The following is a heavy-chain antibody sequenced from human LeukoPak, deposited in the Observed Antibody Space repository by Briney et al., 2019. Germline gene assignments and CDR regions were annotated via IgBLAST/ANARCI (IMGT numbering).Heavy chain of an antibody. D-gene: IGHD4-17*01. CDR1: GFTVTNNY. CDR2: IFSNDNT. CDR3: AAVSTKTYYYGLDV. Sequence: SAGSLRLSCAASGFTVTNNYMCWVRQAPGKGLEWVSVIFSNDNTYHADSVKGRFAISRDTSKNTLDLQMNSLRAEDTAVYYCAAVSTKTYYYGLDVWGQGTTVTVSS. J-gene: IGHJ6*02. V-gene: IGHV3-53*01.